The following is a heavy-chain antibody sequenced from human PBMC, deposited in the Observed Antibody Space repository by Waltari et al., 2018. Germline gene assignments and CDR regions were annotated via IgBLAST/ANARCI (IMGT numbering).Heavy chain of an antibody. CDR3: ARGSSWWPYDAFDI. V-gene: IGHV1-2*02. D-gene: IGHD6-13*01. J-gene: IGHJ3*02. Sequence: QVQLVQSGAEVKKPGASVTVSCTASGYHFTGYSLHWVRQAPGQGLEWMGWINPNSGGTNYAQKFQGRVTMTRDTSISTAYMELSRLRSDDTAVYYCARGSSWWPYDAFDIWGQGTMVTVSS. CDR1: GYHFTGYS. CDR2: INPNSGGT.